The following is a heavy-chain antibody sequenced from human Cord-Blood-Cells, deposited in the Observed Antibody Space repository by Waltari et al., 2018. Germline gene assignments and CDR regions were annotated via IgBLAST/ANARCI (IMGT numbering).Heavy chain of an antibody. CDR3: ARATISGSYFDY. D-gene: IGHD1-26*01. Sequence: QLQLQESGPGLVKPSETLSLTCTVSGGSISSSSYSWGWIRQPPGKGLEWIGSIYYSGSTYYNPSLKSRVTISVDTSKNQFSLKLSSVTAADTAVYYCARATISGSYFDYWGQGTLVTVSS. CDR1: GGSISSSSYS. V-gene: IGHV4-39*01. CDR2: IYYSGST. J-gene: IGHJ4*02.